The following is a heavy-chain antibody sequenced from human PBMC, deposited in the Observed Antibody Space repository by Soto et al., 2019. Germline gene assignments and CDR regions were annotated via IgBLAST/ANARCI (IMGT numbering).Heavy chain of an antibody. CDR2: ISRSSSTI. Sequence: LRLSCAASGFTLSSYSMTWVRQAPGKGLEWLSYISRSSSTINYADSVKGRFTISRDNAKNSVYLELNSLRDEDTAVYYCARDPPNFYYYGMDVWGQGTTVTVSS. J-gene: IGHJ6*02. V-gene: IGHV3-48*02. CDR1: GFTLSSYS. CDR3: ARDPPNFYYYGMDV.